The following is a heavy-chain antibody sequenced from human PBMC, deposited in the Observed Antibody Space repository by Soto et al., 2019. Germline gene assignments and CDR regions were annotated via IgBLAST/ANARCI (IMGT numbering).Heavy chain of an antibody. Sequence: QVHLQESGPGLVKPSETLSLTCTVSGGSISGYYWNWIRQPPGEGLESIGYGYHNGFTSYSPSLKSRVTISLDTSKNQFYLKLNSVTAADTAVYYCARMSPSYCDRTCYSEGVWIDRWGQGTLVTVSS. CDR3: ARMSPSYCDRTCYSEGVWIDR. CDR2: GYHNGFT. D-gene: IGHD2-15*01. V-gene: IGHV4-59*01. J-gene: IGHJ5*02. CDR1: GGSISGYY.